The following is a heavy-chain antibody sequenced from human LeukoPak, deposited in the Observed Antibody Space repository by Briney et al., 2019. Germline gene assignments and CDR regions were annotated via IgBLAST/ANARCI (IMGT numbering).Heavy chain of an antibody. V-gene: IGHV3-30*02. D-gene: IGHD3-10*01. CDR3: AKDPMVRGVIGRYFDY. CDR1: GFTFSSYG. J-gene: IGHJ4*02. CDR2: IRYDGSNK. Sequence: GPLRLSCAASGFTFSSYGMHWVRQAPGKGLEWVAFIRYDGSNKYYADSVKGRFTISRDNSKNTLYLQMNSLRAEDTAVYYCAKDPMVRGVIGRYFDYWGQGTLVTVSS.